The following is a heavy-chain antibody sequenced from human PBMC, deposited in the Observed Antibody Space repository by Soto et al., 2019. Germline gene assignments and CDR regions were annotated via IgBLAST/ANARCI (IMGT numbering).Heavy chain of an antibody. D-gene: IGHD2-2*01. CDR3: ARHPSCCSTTCLKLGPNYYHGMDV. J-gene: IGHJ6*02. CDR1: EDTFSNYA. CDR2: IVPVLNTP. Sequence: QVLLVQSGAEVKKPGSSLKVSCKTSEDTFSNYALSWVRQAPGQGLEWMGGIVPVLNTPNYAEKFKGRLSITADESTSTAYMDLSSLSAEDTAIYYCARHPSCCSTTCLKLGPNYYHGMDVWGQGTTVTVSS. V-gene: IGHV1-69*01.